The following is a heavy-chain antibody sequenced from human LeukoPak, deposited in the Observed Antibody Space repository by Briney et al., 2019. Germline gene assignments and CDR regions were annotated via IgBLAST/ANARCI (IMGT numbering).Heavy chain of an antibody. J-gene: IGHJ4*02. CDR1: GFTFSGFA. V-gene: IGHV3-23*01. Sequence: GGSLRLSCAASGFTFSGFAMSWVRRTPGKGLEWVSGISGSGDNTLYADSVKGRFTISRDNSKNTLYLEMNSLRAEDTAVYYCARFRGASGYRTYFDYWGQGTLVTVSS. CDR2: ISGSGDNT. D-gene: IGHD3-22*01. CDR3: ARFRGASGYRTYFDY.